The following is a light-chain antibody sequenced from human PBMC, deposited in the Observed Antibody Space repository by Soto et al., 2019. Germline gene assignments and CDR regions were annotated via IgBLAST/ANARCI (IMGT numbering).Light chain of an antibody. V-gene: IGLV2-23*01. Sequence: QSALTLRASVSGSPGQSITISCTGTSSDVGSYNLVSWYQQHPGKAPKLMIYEGSKRPSGVSNRFSGSKSGNTASLTISGLQADDEADYYCCSYAGSRVFGAGTKLTVL. J-gene: IGLJ3*02. CDR1: SSDVGSYNL. CDR2: EGS. CDR3: CSYAGSRV.